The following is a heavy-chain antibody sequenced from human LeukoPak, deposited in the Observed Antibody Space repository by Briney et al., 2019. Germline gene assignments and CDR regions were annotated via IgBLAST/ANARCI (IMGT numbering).Heavy chain of an antibody. CDR1: GGSISSSSYY. V-gene: IGHV4-39*07. J-gene: IGHJ6*03. CDR3: ARVIEGGYSYGSYYYYMDV. CDR2: IYYSGST. D-gene: IGHD5-18*01. Sequence: KPSETLSLTCTVSGGSISSSSYYWGWIRQPPGKGLEWIGSIYYSGSTYYNPSLKSRVTISVDKSKNQFSLKLSSVTAADTAVYYCARVIEGGYSYGSYYYYMDVWGKGTTVTISS.